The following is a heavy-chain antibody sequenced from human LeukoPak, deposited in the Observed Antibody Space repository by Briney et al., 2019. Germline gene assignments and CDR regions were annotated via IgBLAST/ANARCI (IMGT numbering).Heavy chain of an antibody. CDR3: ASSFRGGSYPFDY. J-gene: IGHJ4*02. Sequence: GESLQISFKGSGYSFTSYWIGWVRQMPGKGLEWMGIIYPGDSDTRYSPSFQGQVTISADKSISTAYLQWSSLKASDTAMYYCASSFRGGSYPFDYWGQGTLVTVSS. D-gene: IGHD1-26*01. CDR1: GYSFTSYW. CDR2: IYPGDSDT. V-gene: IGHV5-51*01.